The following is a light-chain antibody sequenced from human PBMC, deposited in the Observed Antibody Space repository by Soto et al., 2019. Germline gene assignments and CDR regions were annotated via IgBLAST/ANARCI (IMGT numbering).Light chain of an antibody. CDR1: QSVSSN. CDR2: GAS. J-gene: IGKJ1*01. V-gene: IGKV3-15*01. Sequence: EIVMTQSPATLSVSPGERATLSCRASQSVSSNLAWYQQKPGQAPRLLIYGASTRATGIPARFSGSGYGSEFTLTISRLEAEDFAVYYCQQYGSSPEWTFGQGTKVDIK. CDR3: QQYGSSPEWT.